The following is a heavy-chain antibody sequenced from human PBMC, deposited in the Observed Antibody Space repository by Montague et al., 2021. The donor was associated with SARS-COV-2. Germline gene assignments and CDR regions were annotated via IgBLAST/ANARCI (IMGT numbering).Heavy chain of an antibody. CDR3: ARRYDFYRAEAFDV. CDR1: GFSLSTSEMF. J-gene: IGHJ3*01. Sequence: PALVKPTQTVTLTCTFSGFSLSTSEMFVSWIRQPPGKALEWLARIDWEDEKFYSTSLKDRLTITKDTSKNRVVLTMTNLDPVDTATYYCARRYDFYRAEAFDVWGQGTMLTVSS. CDR2: IDWEDEK. D-gene: IGHD3-3*01. V-gene: IGHV2-70*17.